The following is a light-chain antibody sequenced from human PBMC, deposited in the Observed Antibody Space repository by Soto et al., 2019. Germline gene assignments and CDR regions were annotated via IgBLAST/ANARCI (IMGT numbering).Light chain of an antibody. CDR2: SAS. J-gene: IGKJ1*01. CDR3: QQCNSYSQT. Sequence: EIVMTQSPGTLSVSPGERATLSCRASLNVSSSLAWYQQKPGQAPRLLIYSASSRATGIPARFSGSGSGTEFTLTISSLQPDDFATYYCQQCNSYSQTFGQGTKVDIK. CDR1: LNVSSS. V-gene: IGKV3-15*01.